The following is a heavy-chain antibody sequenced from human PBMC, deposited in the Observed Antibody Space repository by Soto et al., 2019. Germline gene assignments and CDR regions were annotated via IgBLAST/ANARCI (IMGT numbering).Heavy chain of an antibody. D-gene: IGHD1-1*01. J-gene: IGHJ4*02. CDR2: ISSSSSYI. CDR1: GFTFSSYS. Sequence: EVQLVESGGGLVKPGGSLRLSCAASGFTFSSYSMNWVRRAPGKGLEWVSSISSSSSYIYYADSVKGRFTISRDNAKNSLYLQMNSLRAEDTAVYYCARGRTGTLDYWGQGTLVTVSS. CDR3: ARGRTGTLDY. V-gene: IGHV3-21*01.